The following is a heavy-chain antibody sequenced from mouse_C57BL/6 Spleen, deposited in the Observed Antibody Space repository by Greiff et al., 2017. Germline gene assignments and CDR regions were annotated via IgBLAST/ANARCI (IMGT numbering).Heavy chain of an antibody. V-gene: IGHV5-17*01. J-gene: IGHJ2*01. CDR1: GFTFSDYG. CDR3: ARNNYYGSSYVYYFDY. D-gene: IGHD1-1*01. Sequence: DVMLVESGGGLVKPGGSLKLSCAASGFTFSDYGMHWVRQAPEKGLEWVAYISSGSSTIYYADTVKGRFTISRDNAKNTLFLQMTSLRSEDTAMYYCARNNYYGSSYVYYFDYWGQGTTLTVSS. CDR2: ISSGSSTI.